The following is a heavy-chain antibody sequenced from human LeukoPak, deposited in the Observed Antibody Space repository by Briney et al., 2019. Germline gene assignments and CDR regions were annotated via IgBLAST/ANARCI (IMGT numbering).Heavy chain of an antibody. CDR3: ARVYSSSWYRWFDP. CDR1: GGSISSYY. CDR2: IYYSGST. Sequence: PETLSLTCTVSGGSISSYYWSWIRQPPGKGLEWIGYIYYSGSTNYNPSLKSRVTISVDTSKNQFSLKLSSVTAADTAVYYCARVYSSSWYRWFDPWGQGTLVTVSS. V-gene: IGHV4-59*01. D-gene: IGHD6-13*01. J-gene: IGHJ5*02.